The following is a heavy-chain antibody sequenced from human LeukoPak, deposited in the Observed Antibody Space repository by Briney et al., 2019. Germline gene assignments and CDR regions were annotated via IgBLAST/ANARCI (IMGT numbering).Heavy chain of an antibody. D-gene: IGHD3-9*01. CDR1: GGSISSSNW. CDR3: ARGTSNYDILTGYYPAASIDY. V-gene: IGHV4-4*02. CDR2: IYHSGST. J-gene: IGHJ4*02. Sequence: SGTLSLTCAVSGGSISSSNWWSWVRQPPGKGLEWIGEIYHSGSTNYNPSLKSRVTISVDKSKNQFSLKLSSVTAADTAVYYCARGTSNYDILTGYYPAASIDYWGQGTQVTVSS.